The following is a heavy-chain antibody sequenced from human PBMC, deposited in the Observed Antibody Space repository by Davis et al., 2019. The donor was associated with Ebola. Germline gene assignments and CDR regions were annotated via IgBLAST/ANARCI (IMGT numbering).Heavy chain of an antibody. CDR1: GFTFSSYA. V-gene: IGHV3-23*01. CDR3: AKDFTGNYNAGLFYQPLGSPNWFDP. D-gene: IGHD3-10*01. J-gene: IGHJ5*02. CDR2: ISGSGGST. Sequence: GGSLRLSCAASGFTFSSYAMSWVRQAPGKGLEWVSAISGSGGSTYYADSVKGRFTISRDNSKNTLYLQMNSLRAEDTAVYYCAKDFTGNYNAGLFYQPLGSPNWFDPWGQGTLVTVSS.